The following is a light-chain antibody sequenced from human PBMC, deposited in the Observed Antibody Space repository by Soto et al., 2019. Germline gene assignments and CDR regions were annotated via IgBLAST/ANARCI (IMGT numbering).Light chain of an antibody. Sequence: EIVLTQSPATLSLYPGERATLSCRASQSVGTYLVWYQQKPGQAPRLLIHGASNRATGIPARFSGSGSGTDFTLAISSLEPEDFAVYYCQQRSSWPPIFGQGTRLEIK. J-gene: IGKJ5*01. CDR3: QQRSSWPPI. V-gene: IGKV3-11*01. CDR1: QSVGTY. CDR2: GAS.